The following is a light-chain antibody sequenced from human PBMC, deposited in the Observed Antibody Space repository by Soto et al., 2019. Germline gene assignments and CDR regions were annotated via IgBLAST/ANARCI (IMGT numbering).Light chain of an antibody. CDR2: AAS. Sequence: DIQMTQSPSSLSASVGDRVTITCRASQSISSYLNWYQQKPGKAPKLLIYAASTLQSGVPSRFSGSGSGTEFTLTISSLQPEDFATYYCQQLNSYPWITFGQGTRLEIK. CDR3: QQLNSYPWIT. CDR1: QSISSY. V-gene: IGKV1-9*01. J-gene: IGKJ5*01.